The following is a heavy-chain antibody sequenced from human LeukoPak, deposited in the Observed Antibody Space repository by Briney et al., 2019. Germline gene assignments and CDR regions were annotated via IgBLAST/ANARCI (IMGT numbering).Heavy chain of an antibody. CDR2: INGGAYST. CDR3: ARNSSGFKLGDAFDI. J-gene: IGHJ3*02. D-gene: IGHD3-22*01. Sequence: PGGSLRLSCAASGFTFSSYAMTWVRQAPGKGLEWISAINGGAYSTSYADSVKGRFTISRDNSKNTLYLRMNSLRAEDTAVYYCARNSSGFKLGDAFDIWGQGTLVTVSS. V-gene: IGHV3-23*01. CDR1: GFTFSSYA.